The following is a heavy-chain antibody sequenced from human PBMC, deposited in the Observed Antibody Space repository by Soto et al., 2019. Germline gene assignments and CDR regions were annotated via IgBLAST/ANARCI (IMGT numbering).Heavy chain of an antibody. CDR2: IYYSGST. CDR3: ARHRYYYDSNGGFFDY. Sequence: PSETLSLTCAVYGGSFSSYYWVWIRQPPGKGLEWIGSIYYSGSTYYNPSLKSRVTISVDTSKNQFSLKLSSVTAADTAVYYCARHRYYYDSNGGFFDYWGQGTLVTVSS. V-gene: IGHV4-39*01. CDR1: GGSFSSYY. J-gene: IGHJ4*02. D-gene: IGHD3-22*01.